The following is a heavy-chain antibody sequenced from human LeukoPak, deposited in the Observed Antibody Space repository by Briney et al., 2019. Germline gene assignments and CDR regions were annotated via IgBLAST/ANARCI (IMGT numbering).Heavy chain of an antibody. V-gene: IGHV4-59*08. CDR1: GGSISSYY. J-gene: IGHJ4*02. CDR3: AGHHPRNTVDF. D-gene: IGHD2/OR15-2a*01. CDR2: ISGIGSI. Sequence: SETLSLTCTVSGGSISSYYWSWIRQPPGKGLEWIAYISGIGSINYNPSLKSRVTILLETSKNQFSLKLSSVTAADTAVYYCAGHHPRNTVDFWGQGTLVTVSS.